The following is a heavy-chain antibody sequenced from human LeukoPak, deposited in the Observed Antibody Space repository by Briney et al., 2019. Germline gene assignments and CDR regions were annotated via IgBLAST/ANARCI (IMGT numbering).Heavy chain of an antibody. D-gene: IGHD3-10*01. Sequence: SETLSLTCAVYGGSFSGYYWSWIRQPPGKGLEWIGYIKYSVTTNYNPSLTSRVTISVDQSKNQFSLKLSSVTAADTAVYYCARHEVKYGSGTYPLGTWGQGTLVTVSS. J-gene: IGHJ5*02. CDR1: GGSFSGYY. V-gene: IGHV4-59*08. CDR3: ARHEVKYGSGTYPLGT. CDR2: IKYSVTT.